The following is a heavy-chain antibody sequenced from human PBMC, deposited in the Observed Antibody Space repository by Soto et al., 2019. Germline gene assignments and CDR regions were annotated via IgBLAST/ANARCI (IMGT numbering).Heavy chain of an antibody. J-gene: IGHJ4*02. V-gene: IGHV4-31*03. Sequence: QVQLQESGPGLVKPSQTLSLTCTVSGGSINSGDYYWSWIRQTPGKGLEWIGYIYYSGSTNYNPSLKSRVTISVDTSAQFSLKLSSVTAADTAVYYCARVWEDTSSLDYWGQGTLVTVSS. D-gene: IGHD6-13*01. CDR1: GGSINSGDYY. CDR2: IYYSGST. CDR3: ARVWEDTSSLDY.